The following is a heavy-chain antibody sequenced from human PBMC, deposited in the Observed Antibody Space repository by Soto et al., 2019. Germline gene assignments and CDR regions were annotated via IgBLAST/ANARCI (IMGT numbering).Heavy chain of an antibody. CDR2: ISYDGSNK. CDR3: ARGGYSLYYFDY. J-gene: IGHJ4*02. V-gene: IGHV3-30-3*01. Sequence: GSLRLSCAASGFTFSSYAMHWVRQAPGKGLEWVAVISYDGSNKYYADSVKGRFTISRDNSKNTLYLQMNSLRAEDTAVYYCARGGYSLYYFDYWGQGTLVTVSS. D-gene: IGHD5-18*01. CDR1: GFTFSSYA.